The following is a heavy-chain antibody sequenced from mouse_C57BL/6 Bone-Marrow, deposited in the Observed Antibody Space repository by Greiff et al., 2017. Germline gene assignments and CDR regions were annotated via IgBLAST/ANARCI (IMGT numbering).Heavy chain of an antibody. J-gene: IGHJ4*01. CDR2: IYPGSGNT. V-gene: IGHV1-66*01. CDR3: ARPRQVLWAMDY. D-gene: IGHD1-1*02. CDR1: GYSFTSYY. Sequence: QVQLKQSGPELVKPGASVKISCKASGYSFTSYYIHWVKQRPGQGLEWIGWIYPGSGNTKYNEKFKGKATLTADTSSSTAYMQLSSLTSEDSAVYYCARPRQVLWAMDYWGQGTSVTVSS.